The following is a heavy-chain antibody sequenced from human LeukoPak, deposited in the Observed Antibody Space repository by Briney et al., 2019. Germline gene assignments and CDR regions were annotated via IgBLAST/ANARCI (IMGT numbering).Heavy chain of an antibody. V-gene: IGHV4-4*07. CDR3: ARRLSPYYYDTSGPHFDY. CDR2: IYTSGST. Sequence: ASETLSLTCTVSGGSISSFYWNWIRQPAGKGLEWIGRIYTSGSTNYNPSLKSRVTISVDTSKNQFSLKLSSVTAADTAVYYCARRLSPYYYDTSGPHFDYWGQGTLVTVSS. CDR1: GGSISSFY. D-gene: IGHD3-22*01. J-gene: IGHJ4*02.